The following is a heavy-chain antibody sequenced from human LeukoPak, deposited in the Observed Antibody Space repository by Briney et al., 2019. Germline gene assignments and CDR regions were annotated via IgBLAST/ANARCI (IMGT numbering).Heavy chain of an antibody. Sequence: PGRSLRLSCAASGFTFSSYGMHWVRQAPGKGLEWVAVISYDGSNKYYADSVKGRFTISRDNSKNTLYLQMNSLRAEDTAVYYCAKAPDRSYDSSGYYFDYWGQGTLVTVSS. CDR1: GFTFSSYG. V-gene: IGHV3-30*18. D-gene: IGHD3-22*01. CDR2: ISYDGSNK. CDR3: AKAPDRSYDSSGYYFDY. J-gene: IGHJ4*02.